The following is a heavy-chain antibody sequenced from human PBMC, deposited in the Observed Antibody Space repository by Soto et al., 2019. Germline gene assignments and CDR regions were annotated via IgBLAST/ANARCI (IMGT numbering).Heavy chain of an antibody. D-gene: IGHD3-22*01. CDR1: GFSLTTTGVG. CDR3: AHYDSSGYFSHFDS. Sequence: QIALQEPGPTVVKPTQTLTLTCTFSGFSLTTTGVGVGWIRHAPGKALEWLAMVYWNDERRYSPSLKSRLTITQNTSKNQVVLTMTYMDPVDTATYFCAHYDSSGYFSHFDSWGQGTLVTVSS. CDR2: VYWNDER. V-gene: IGHV2-5*01. J-gene: IGHJ4*02.